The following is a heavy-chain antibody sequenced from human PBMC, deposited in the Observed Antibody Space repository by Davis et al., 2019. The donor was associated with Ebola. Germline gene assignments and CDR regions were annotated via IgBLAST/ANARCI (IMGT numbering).Heavy chain of an antibody. CDR3: ALWGPLNGDYVFDF. V-gene: IGHV3-15*01. CDR2: IKSGGGAT. CDR1: GFTFSNAW. J-gene: IGHJ4*02. D-gene: IGHD4-17*01. Sequence: GESLKISCAASGFTFSNAWMSWVRQAPGKGLEWVGRIKSGGGATDYAAPVKGRFTISRDDSKDTLYLDMNSLTTEDTAVYYCALWGPLNGDYVFDFWGQGTLVTVSS.